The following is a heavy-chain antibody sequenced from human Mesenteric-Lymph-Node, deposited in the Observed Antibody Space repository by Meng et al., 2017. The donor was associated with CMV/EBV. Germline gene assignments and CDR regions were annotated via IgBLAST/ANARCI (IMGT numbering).Heavy chain of an antibody. Sequence: GGSLRLSCAASGFTFSSYDMNWVRQAPGKGLEWVSFIRSGGSPIYYADSVKGRFTISRDNSRNSLYLQMNSLRAEDTALYYCARDTLTPKWDPGSDAFDIWGQGTMVTVSS. D-gene: IGHD1-26*01. CDR1: GFTFSSYD. CDR3: ARDTLTPKWDPGSDAFDI. V-gene: IGHV3-48*03. J-gene: IGHJ3*02. CDR2: IRSGGSPI.